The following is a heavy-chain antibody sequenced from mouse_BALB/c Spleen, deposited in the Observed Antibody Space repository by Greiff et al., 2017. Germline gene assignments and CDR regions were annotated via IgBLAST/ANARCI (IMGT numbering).Heavy chain of an antibody. Sequence: EVKLMESGPELVKPGASVKMSCKASGYTFTSYVMHWVKQKPGQGLEWIGDINPYNDGTKYNEKFKGKATLTSDKSSSTAYMELSSLTSEDSAVYYCARKDYYDYDWFAYWGQGTLVTVSA. CDR1: GYTFTSYV. V-gene: IGHV1-14*01. CDR2: INPYNDGT. CDR3: ARKDYYDYDWFAY. D-gene: IGHD2-4*01. J-gene: IGHJ3*01.